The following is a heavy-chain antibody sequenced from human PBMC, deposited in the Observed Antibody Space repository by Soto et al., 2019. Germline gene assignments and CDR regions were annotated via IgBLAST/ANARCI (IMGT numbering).Heavy chain of an antibody. V-gene: IGHV4-34*01. CDR3: ARQSGAWYRFEF. CDR2: VNHSGGT. D-gene: IGHD1-1*01. Sequence: QVQLQQWGAGLLKPSQTLSLTCTGYGGSFSAYHWSWIRQSPGKGLEWIGEVNHSGGTNYNPTLRSRATIYIDTSKNQFALQLTSGTVADAAVYFCARQSGAWYRFEFWGQGTLVSVSS. CDR1: GGSFSAYH. J-gene: IGHJ4*02.